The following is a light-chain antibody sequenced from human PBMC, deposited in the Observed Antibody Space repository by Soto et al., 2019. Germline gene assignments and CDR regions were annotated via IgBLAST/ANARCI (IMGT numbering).Light chain of an antibody. CDR1: SSDVGGYNY. J-gene: IGLJ2*01. CDR2: DVS. V-gene: IGLV2-14*01. CDR3: SSYPSSSTLGAVV. Sequence: QSVLTQPASVSGSPGQSSTISCTGTSSDVGGYNYVSWYQQHPGKAPKLMIYDVSNRPSGVSNRFSGSKSGNTASLTISGLQAEDEADYYCSSYPSSSTLGAVVFGGGTKLTVL.